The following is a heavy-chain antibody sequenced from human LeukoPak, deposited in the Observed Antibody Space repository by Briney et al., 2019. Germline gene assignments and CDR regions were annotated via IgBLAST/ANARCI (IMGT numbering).Heavy chain of an antibody. CDR1: GFTFSNYW. CDR3: ARGPGFLTDF. V-gene: IGHV3-7*03. J-gene: IGHJ4*02. D-gene: IGHD3-9*01. Sequence: GGSLRLSCAASGFTFSNYWMTWVRQAPGKGLEWVANIKGDGSEKYYVDSVKGRFTISRDNAKNSQYLQMSSLRAEDTAVYYCARGPGFLTDFWGQGTLVTVSS. CDR2: IKGDGSEK.